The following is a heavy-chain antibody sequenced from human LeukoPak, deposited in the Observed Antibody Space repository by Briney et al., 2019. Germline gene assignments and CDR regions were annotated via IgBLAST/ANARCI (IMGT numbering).Heavy chain of an antibody. CDR2: MNPNSGNT. J-gene: IGHJ6*03. CDR1: GYTFTNYD. CDR3: ARGGGYYYMDV. D-gene: IGHD3-16*01. V-gene: IGHV1-8*01. Sequence: ASVKVSCKASGYTFTNYDINWVRQTTGQGLEWMGWMNPNSGNTGYAQKFQGRVTMTTDTSTSTAYMELRSLRSDDTAVYYCARGGGYYYMDVWGKGTTVTVSS.